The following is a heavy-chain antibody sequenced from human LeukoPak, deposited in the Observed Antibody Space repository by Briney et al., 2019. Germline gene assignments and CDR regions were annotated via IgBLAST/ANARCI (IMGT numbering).Heavy chain of an antibody. D-gene: IGHD2-2*01. V-gene: IGHV3-43*01. Sequence: GGSLRLSCAASGFTFDDYTMHWVRQAPGKGLEWVSLISWDGGSTYYADSVKGRFTISRDNAKNSLYLQMNSLRAEDTAVYYCLVVPAAPDPSFDYWGQGTLVTVSS. CDR1: GFTFDDYT. J-gene: IGHJ4*02. CDR3: LVVPAAPDPSFDY. CDR2: ISWDGGST.